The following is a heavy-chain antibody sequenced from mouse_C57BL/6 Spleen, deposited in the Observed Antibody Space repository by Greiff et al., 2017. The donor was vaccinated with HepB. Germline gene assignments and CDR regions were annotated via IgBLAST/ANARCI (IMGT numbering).Heavy chain of an antibody. D-gene: IGHD1-1*01. CDR1: GFSLTSYA. J-gene: IGHJ1*03. Sequence: VKLMESGPGLVAPSQSLSITCTVSGFSLTSYAISWVRQPPGKGLEWLGVIWTGGGTNYNSALKSRLSISKDNSKSQVFLKMNSLQTDDTARYYCARNYDGSSYVSYWYFDVWGTGTTVTVSS. CDR3: ARNYDGSSYVSYWYFDV. CDR2: IWTGGGT. V-gene: IGHV2-9-1*01.